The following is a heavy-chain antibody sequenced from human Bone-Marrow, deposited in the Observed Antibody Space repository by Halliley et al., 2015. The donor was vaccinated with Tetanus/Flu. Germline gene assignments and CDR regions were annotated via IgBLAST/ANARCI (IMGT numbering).Heavy chain of an antibody. CDR3: AREYSSGWQPSTDY. CDR2: LSYGGHP. Sequence: IGSLSYGGHPYPTPSLKSRVAISLDPSKTQFSLGLNSVTAADTAVYYCAREYSSGWQPSTDYWGQGTLVTVSS. V-gene: IGHV4-28*03. D-gene: IGHD6-19*01. J-gene: IGHJ4*02.